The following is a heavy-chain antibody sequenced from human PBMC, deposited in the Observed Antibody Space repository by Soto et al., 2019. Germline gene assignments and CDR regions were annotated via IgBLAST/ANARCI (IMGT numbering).Heavy chain of an antibody. Sequence: QVQLVQSGAEVKKPGASVKVSCKASGYTFTSYYMHWVRQAPGQGLEWMGIINPSGGSTSYAQKFQGGVTMTRDTSTSTVYMEVSSLRSEDTAVYYCARGYGANYYYYYGMDVWGQGTTVTVSS. J-gene: IGHJ6*02. CDR1: GYTFTSYY. V-gene: IGHV1-46*01. CDR3: ARGYGANYYYYYGMDV. CDR2: INPSGGST. D-gene: IGHD4-17*01.